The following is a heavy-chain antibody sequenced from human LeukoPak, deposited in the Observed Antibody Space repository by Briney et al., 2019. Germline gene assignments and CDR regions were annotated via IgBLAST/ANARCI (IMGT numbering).Heavy chain of an antibody. CDR3: ARGGGYSSSWYGYYYYYYMDV. V-gene: IGHV4-4*02. CDR2: IYHSGST. Sequence: PSGTLSLTCAVSGGSISSSNWWSWVRQPPGKGLEWIGEIYHSGSTNYNPSLKSRVTISVDKSKNQFSLKLSSVTAADTAVYYCARGGGYSSSWYGYYYYYYMDVWGKGTTVTVSS. CDR1: GGSISSSNW. J-gene: IGHJ6*03. D-gene: IGHD6-13*01.